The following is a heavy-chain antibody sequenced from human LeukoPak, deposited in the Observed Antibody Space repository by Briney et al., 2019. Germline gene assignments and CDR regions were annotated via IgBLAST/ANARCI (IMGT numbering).Heavy chain of an antibody. V-gene: IGHV3-23*01. CDR2: ISGSGGST. D-gene: IGHD3-3*01. Sequence: GGSLRLSCAASGFTFSSCAMSWVRQAPGKGLEWVSAISGSGGSTCYADSVKGRFTISRDNSKNTLYLQMNSLRAEDTAVYYCAKSLASLFDDFWSGYYDAFDIWGQGTMVTVSS. CDR3: AKSLASLFDDFWSGYYDAFDI. J-gene: IGHJ3*02. CDR1: GFTFSSCA.